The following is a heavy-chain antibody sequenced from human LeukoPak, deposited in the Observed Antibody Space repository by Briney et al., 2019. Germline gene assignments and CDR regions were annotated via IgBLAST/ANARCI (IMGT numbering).Heavy chain of an antibody. D-gene: IGHD1-26*01. CDR3: ARNPAGIGDY. CDR1: GFTFSTYN. Sequence: GGSLRLSCAASGFTFSTYNMNWVGQAPGKGLEWVSFISSGSRIIYYADSVKGRFTVSRDNAKNSLYLQMNSLRDEDTAVYYCARNPAGIGDYWGQGTLVTVSS. V-gene: IGHV3-48*02. J-gene: IGHJ4*02. CDR2: ISSGSRII.